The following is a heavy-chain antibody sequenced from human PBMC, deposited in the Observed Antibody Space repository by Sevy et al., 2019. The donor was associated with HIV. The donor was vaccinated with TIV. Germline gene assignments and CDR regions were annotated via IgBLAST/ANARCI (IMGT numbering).Heavy chain of an antibody. J-gene: IGHJ4*02. V-gene: IGHV3-11*06. CDR2: ISSGSTYT. Sequence: GGSLRLSCAASGFTFSDYYMSWIRQAPGKGLEWVSDISSGSTYTKYADSVKGRITISRDNAKNSLYLQMNSLRVEDTAVYYCARDRRNYAGQYFDYWGQGTLVIVSS. D-gene: IGHD1-7*01. CDR3: ARDRRNYAGQYFDY. CDR1: GFTFSDYY.